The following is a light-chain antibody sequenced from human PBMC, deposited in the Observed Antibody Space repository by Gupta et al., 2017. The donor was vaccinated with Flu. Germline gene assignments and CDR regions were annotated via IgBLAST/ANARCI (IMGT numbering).Light chain of an antibody. CDR3: QQDYSTPFT. J-gene: IGKJ3*01. Sequence: DIVMTQSPDSLAVSLGERATINCKSSQSGLYSSNNKNYLAWYQQKPGQPPKLLIYWASTRESGVPDRFSGGGSGTDFTLTISSLQAEDVAVYYCQQDYSTPFTFGHGTKVDIK. CDR1: QSGLYSSNNKNY. CDR2: WAS. V-gene: IGKV4-1*01.